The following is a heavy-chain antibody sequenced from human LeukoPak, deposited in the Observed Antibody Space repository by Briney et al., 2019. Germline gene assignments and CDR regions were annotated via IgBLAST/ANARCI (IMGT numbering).Heavy chain of an antibody. J-gene: IGHJ4*02. CDR2: IYYSGST. V-gene: IGHV4-59*01. CDR3: ASLPYCTNGVCSTNYFDY. Sequence: PSETLSLTCTVSGGSISSYYWSWIRQPPGKGLEWIGYIYYSGSTNYNPSLKSRVTISVDTSKNQFSLKLSSVTAADTAVYYCASLPYCTNGVCSTNYFDYWGQGTLVTVSS. CDR1: GGSISSYY. D-gene: IGHD2-8*01.